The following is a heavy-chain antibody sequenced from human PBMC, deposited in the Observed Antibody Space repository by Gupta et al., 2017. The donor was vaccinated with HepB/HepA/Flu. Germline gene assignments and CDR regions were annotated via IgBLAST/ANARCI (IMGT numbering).Heavy chain of an antibody. CDR1: GYTFTSYY. CDR3: ARGLIAVAPEHYYFDY. CDR2: INPSGGST. D-gene: IGHD6-19*01. V-gene: IGHV1-46*01. Sequence: QVQLVQSGAEVKKPGASVKVSCKASGYTFTSYYMHWVRQAPGQGLEWMGIINPSGGSTSYAQKFQGRVTMTRDTSTSTVYMELSSLRSEDTAVYYCARGLIAVAPEHYYFDYWGQGTLVTVSS. J-gene: IGHJ4*02.